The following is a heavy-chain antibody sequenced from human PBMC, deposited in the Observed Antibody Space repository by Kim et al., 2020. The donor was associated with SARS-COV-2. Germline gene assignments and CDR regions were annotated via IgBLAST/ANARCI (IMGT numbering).Heavy chain of an antibody. Sequence: GGSLRLSCAASGFTFSSYSMNWVRQAPGKGLEWVSYISSSSSTIYYADSVKGRFTISRDNAKNSLYLQMNSLRAEDTAVYYCASQEVRYCSSTSCYEYYYYGMDVWGQGTTVTVSS. V-gene: IGHV3-48*04. J-gene: IGHJ6*02. CDR1: GFTFSSYS. D-gene: IGHD2-2*01. CDR2: ISSSSSTI. CDR3: ASQEVRYCSSTSCYEYYYYGMDV.